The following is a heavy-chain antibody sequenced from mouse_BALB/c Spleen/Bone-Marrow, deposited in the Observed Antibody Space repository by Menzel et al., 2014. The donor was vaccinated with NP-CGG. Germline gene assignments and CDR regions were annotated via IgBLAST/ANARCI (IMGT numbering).Heavy chain of an antibody. D-gene: IGHD5-1-1*01. J-gene: IGHJ4*01. V-gene: IGHV14-3*02. CDR1: GFNIXDTY. CDR2: IDPANGNT. Sequence: EVKLMESGAELVKPGASVKLSCTASGFNIXDTYMHWVKQRPEQGLEWIGRIDPANGNTKFAPKFQGKATITADTSSNTAYLHLSSLTSEDTAVYYCARGIPYYPMDFWGQGTSVTVSS. CDR3: ARGIPYYPMDF.